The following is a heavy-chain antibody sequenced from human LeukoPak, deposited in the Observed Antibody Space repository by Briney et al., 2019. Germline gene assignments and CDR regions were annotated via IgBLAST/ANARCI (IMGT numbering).Heavy chain of an antibody. CDR1: GLTFSSYA. Sequence: LPGGSLRLSCAASGLTFSSYAMSWVRQAPGKGLEWVSAISSGSGAGTNYADSVKGRFTISRDNSKNTLYLQMNSLRAEDTAVYYCAKDKSVLTHFDIWGQGTMVTVSS. D-gene: IGHD3-10*01. J-gene: IGHJ3*02. CDR2: ISSGSGAGT. V-gene: IGHV3-23*01. CDR3: AKDKSVLTHFDI.